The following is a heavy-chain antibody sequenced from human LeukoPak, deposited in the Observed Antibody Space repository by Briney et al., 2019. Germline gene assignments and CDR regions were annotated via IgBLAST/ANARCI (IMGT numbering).Heavy chain of an antibody. CDR2: ISSSGSTI. D-gene: IGHD3-3*01. V-gene: IGHV3-48*04. J-gene: IGHJ4*02. CDR1: GFTFSSYS. Sequence: PGGSLRLSCAASGFTFSSYSMNWVRQAPGKGLEWVSYISSSGSTIYYADSVKGRFTISRDNAKNSLYLQMNSLRAEDTAVYYCARDDRGYYDFWSGYRSHWGQGTLVTVSS. CDR3: ARDDRGYYDFWSGYRSH.